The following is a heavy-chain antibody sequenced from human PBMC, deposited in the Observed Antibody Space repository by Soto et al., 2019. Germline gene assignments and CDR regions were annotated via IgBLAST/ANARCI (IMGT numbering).Heavy chain of an antibody. CDR1: GFTFSSYG. V-gene: IGHV3-33*01. CDR2: IWYDGSNK. CDR3: ARASGYSYGSDGMDV. D-gene: IGHD5-18*01. J-gene: IGHJ6*02. Sequence: GGSLRLSCAASGFTFSSYGMHWVRQAPGKGLEWVAVIWYDGSNKYYADSVKGRFTISRDNSKNTLYLQMNSLRAEDTAVYYCARASGYSYGSDGMDVWGQGTTVTVSS.